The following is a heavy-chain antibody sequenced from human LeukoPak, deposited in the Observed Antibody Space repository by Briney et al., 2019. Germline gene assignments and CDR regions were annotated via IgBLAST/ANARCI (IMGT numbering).Heavy chain of an antibody. D-gene: IGHD5-12*01. Sequence: GGSLRLSCAASGFTFSSYAMSWVRQAPGKGLEWVSAISVSGGSTYYADSAKGRFTISRDNSKNTVYLQMNSLRAEDTAVYYCAKESYSGYDWRRRDYYYYGMDVWGQGTTVTVSS. V-gene: IGHV3-23*01. CDR2: ISVSGGST. J-gene: IGHJ6*02. CDR3: AKESYSGYDWRRRDYYYYGMDV. CDR1: GFTFSSYA.